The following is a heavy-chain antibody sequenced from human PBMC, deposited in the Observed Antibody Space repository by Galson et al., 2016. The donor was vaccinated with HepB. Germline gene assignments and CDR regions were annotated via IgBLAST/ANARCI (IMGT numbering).Heavy chain of an antibody. Sequence: SETLSLTCFVSGGSSNFNPYYWSWIRQPPGKGLEWIGEISHSGYTNYNPSLGSRVTISVDTDKNQFSLRLTSVTAAETGVYFCARGRSPSWLRIMDVWGRGTTVAVTS. J-gene: IGHJ6*02. CDR2: ISHSGYT. V-gene: IGHV4-34*01. CDR3: ARGRSPSWLRIMDV. D-gene: IGHD5-12*01. CDR1: GGSSNFNPYY.